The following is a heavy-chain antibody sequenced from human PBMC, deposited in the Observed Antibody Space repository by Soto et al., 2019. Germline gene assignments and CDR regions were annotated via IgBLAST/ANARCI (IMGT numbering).Heavy chain of an antibody. Sequence: QVQLVQSGAEVKKPGSSVKVSCKASGGTFSSYAISWVRQAPGQVLEWMGGIIPIFGTANYAQKFQGRVTITADESTITAYMELSSLRSEDTAVYYCATSVSRVLDCFDPWGHGTLVTVSS. D-gene: IGHD3-3*01. J-gene: IGHJ5*02. CDR3: ATSVSRVLDCFDP. CDR2: IIPIFGTA. CDR1: GGTFSSYA. V-gene: IGHV1-69*01.